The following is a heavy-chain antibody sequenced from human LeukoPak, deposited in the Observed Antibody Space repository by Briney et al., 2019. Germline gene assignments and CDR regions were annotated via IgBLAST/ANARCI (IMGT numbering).Heavy chain of an antibody. D-gene: IGHD4-17*01. CDR2: IYTSGST. V-gene: IGHV4-61*02. J-gene: IGHJ4*02. CDR1: GGSISSGSYY. CDR3: ARGQRPPPTVTSDVSHSYYFDY. Sequence: PSQTLSLTCTVSGGSISSGSYYWSWIRQPAGKGLEWIGRIYTSGSTNYNPSLKSRVTISVDTSKNQFSLKLSPVTAADTAVYYCARGQRPPPTVTSDVSHSYYFDYWGQGTLVTVSS.